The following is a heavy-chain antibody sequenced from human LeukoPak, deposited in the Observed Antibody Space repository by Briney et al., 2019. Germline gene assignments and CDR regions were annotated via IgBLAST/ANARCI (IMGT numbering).Heavy chain of an antibody. V-gene: IGHV4-39*07. J-gene: IGHJ5*02. CDR2: IYYSGST. D-gene: IGHD1-26*01. CDR1: GGSISSNSYY. Sequence: PSETLSLTCAVSGGSISSNSYYWGWIRQPPGKGLEWIGSIYYSGSTYYNPSLKSRVTISVDTSKNQFSLKLSSVTAADTAVYYCAPRGLGAEYNWFDPWGQGTLVTVSS. CDR3: APRGLGAEYNWFDP.